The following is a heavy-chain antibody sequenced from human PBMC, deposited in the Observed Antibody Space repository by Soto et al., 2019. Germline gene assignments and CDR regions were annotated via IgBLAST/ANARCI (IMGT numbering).Heavy chain of an antibody. J-gene: IGHJ4*02. CDR1: GFTLSSYW. D-gene: IGHD3-10*01. CDR3: ARGRSGSYSSDY. Sequence: EVQLVESGGGIVQPGGSVRLSCAASGFTLSSYWIHWVRQAPGKGLVWVSRINGDGSTTNYADSLKGRFTISRDNAKNTVFLQMNSLRAEDTAVYYCARGRSGSYSSDYWGQGTLVTVSS. CDR2: INGDGSTT. V-gene: IGHV3-74*01.